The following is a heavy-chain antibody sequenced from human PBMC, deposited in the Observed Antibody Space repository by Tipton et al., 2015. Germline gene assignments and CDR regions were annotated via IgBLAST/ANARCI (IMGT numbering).Heavy chain of an antibody. CDR2: VYFTGTT. CDR1: GGSISSYF. J-gene: IGHJ5*02. V-gene: IGHV4-59*01. D-gene: IGHD3-3*01. Sequence: TLSLTCNVSGGSISSYFWSWIRQSPGMGLEWIGYVYFTGTTNYNPSFKSRVTMSIDTSNNEFSLKLRSVTAADTAVYYCAREAIFGVAYWFDXWXXGTLVTXSS. CDR3: AREAIFGVAYWFDX.